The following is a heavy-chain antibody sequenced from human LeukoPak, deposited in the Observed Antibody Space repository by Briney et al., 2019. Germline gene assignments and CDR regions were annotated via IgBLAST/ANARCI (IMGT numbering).Heavy chain of an antibody. CDR3: ASEGRSYSSSSHY. Sequence: SETLSLTCTVSGYSISSGYYWGWIRPPPGKGLEWIGSIYHSGSTYYNPSLKSRVTISVDTSKNQFSLKLSSVTAADTAVYYCASEGRSYSSSSHYWGQGTLVTVSS. D-gene: IGHD6-6*01. CDR2: IYHSGST. J-gene: IGHJ4*02. CDR1: GYSISSGYY. V-gene: IGHV4-38-2*02.